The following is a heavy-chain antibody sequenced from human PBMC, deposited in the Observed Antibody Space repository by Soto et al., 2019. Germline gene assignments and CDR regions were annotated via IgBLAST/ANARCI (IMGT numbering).Heavy chain of an antibody. D-gene: IGHD3-9*01. CDR2: IVVGSGNT. V-gene: IGHV1-58*01. CDR1: GFTFTSSA. CDR3: ARSSYDILTGSDAFDI. J-gene: IGHJ3*02. Sequence: SVKVSCKASGFTFTSSAVQWVRQARGQRLEWIGWIVVGSGNTNYAQKFQERVTMTRDTSTSTVYMELSSLRSEDTAVYYCARSSYDILTGSDAFDIWGQGTMVTVSS.